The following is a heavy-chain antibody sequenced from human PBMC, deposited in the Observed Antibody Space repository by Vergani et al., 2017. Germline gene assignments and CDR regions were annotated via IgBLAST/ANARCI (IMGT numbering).Heavy chain of an antibody. Sequence: EVQLVESGGGLVKPGGSLRLSCAASGFTFSSYSMNWVRQAPGKGLEWVSSISSSSSYIYYADSVKGRFTISRDNANNSLYLQLNSLRAEDTAVYYCSTDSFLSCYYPVAFEIWGQGTMVTVSS. CDR2: ISSSSSYI. D-gene: IGHD3-22*01. CDR1: GFTFSSYS. J-gene: IGHJ3*02. CDR3: STDSFLSCYYPVAFEI. V-gene: IGHV3-21*01.